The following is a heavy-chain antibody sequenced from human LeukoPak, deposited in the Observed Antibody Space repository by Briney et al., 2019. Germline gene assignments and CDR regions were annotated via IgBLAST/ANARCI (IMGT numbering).Heavy chain of an antibody. D-gene: IGHD3-10*01. Sequence: GGSLRLSCAASGFPFSNYDIHWVRQAPGKGLEWVANIKQDGSEKYYVDSVKGRFTISRDNAKNSLYLQMNSLRAEDTAVYYCARYYYDSGSYSFPAYWGQGTLVTVSS. CDR1: GFPFSNYD. V-gene: IGHV3-7*01. J-gene: IGHJ4*02. CDR2: IKQDGSEK. CDR3: ARYYYDSGSYSFPAY.